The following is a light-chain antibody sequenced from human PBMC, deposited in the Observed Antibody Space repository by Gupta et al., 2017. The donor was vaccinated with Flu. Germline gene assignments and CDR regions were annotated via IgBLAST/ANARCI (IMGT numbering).Light chain of an antibody. CDR1: NIGGKD. J-gene: IGLJ1*01. CDR2: RDT. CDR3: QVWDSSTYV. Sequence: SYELTQPLSVSVALGQTATNSCGGYNIGGKDVHWYQQRPGQAPVLVIYRDTNRPSGIPERFSGSNSGNTATLTISGAQAGDEADYYCQVWDSSTYVFGTGTKVTVL. V-gene: IGLV3-9*01.